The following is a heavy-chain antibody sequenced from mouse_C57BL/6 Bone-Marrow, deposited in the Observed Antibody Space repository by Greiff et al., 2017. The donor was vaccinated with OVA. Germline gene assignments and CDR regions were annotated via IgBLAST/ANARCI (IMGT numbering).Heavy chain of an antibody. CDR2: IYPGNSDT. CDR1: GYTFTSYW. CDR3: TRPIYDGYYYAMDY. V-gene: IGHV1-5*01. Sequence: EVQLQESGTVLARPGASVKMSCKTSGYTFTSYWMHWVKQRPGQGLEWIGAIYPGNSDTSYNQKFKGKAKLTAVTSASTAYMELSSLTNEYSAVDYCTRPIYDGYYYAMDYWGQGTSVTVSS. J-gene: IGHJ4*01. D-gene: IGHD2-3*01.